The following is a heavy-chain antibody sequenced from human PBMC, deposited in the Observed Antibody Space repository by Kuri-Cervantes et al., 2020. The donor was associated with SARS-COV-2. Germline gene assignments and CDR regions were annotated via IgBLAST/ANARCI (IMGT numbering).Heavy chain of an antibody. CDR2: IYYSGST. Sequence: LRLSCAVYGGSFSGYFWSWIRQPPGKGLEWIGCIYYSGSTYYNPSLKSRVTISVDTSKNQFSLKLSSVTAADTAVYYCARVHLKRITIFGVVTPSYGMDVWGQGTTVTVSS. D-gene: IGHD3-3*01. CDR3: ARVHLKRITIFGVVTPSYGMDV. J-gene: IGHJ6*02. CDR1: GGSFSGYF. V-gene: IGHV4-30-4*08.